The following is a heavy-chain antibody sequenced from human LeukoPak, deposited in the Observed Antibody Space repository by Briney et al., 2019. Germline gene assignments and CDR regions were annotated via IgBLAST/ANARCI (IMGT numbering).Heavy chain of an antibody. Sequence: PSETLSLTCTVSGGSISSGGYYWSWIRQHPGKGLEWIGYIYYSGSTYYNPSLKSRVTISVDTSKNQFSLKLSSVTAADTAVYYCARDMRPKAVRQSGFDPWGQGTLVTVSS. CDR2: IYYSGST. V-gene: IGHV4-31*03. J-gene: IGHJ5*02. D-gene: IGHD6-19*01. CDR1: GGSISSGGYY. CDR3: ARDMRPKAVRQSGFDP.